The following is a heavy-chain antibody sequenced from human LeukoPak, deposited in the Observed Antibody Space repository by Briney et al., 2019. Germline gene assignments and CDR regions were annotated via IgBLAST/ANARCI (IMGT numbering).Heavy chain of an antibody. CDR1: GFNVSSNY. Sequence: GGSLRLSCAASGFNVSSNYMSWVRQAPGKGLEWVSAISGSGGSTYYADSVKGRFTISRDSSKNTLYLQMNSLRAEDTAVYYCAKAAVNIIDYWGQGTLVTVSS. CDR2: ISGSGGST. J-gene: IGHJ4*02. D-gene: IGHD1-14*01. CDR3: AKAAVNIIDY. V-gene: IGHV3-23*01.